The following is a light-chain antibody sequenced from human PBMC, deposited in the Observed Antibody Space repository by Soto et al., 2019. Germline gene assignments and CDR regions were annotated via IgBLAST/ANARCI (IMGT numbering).Light chain of an antibody. V-gene: IGLV2-14*01. CDR3: SSYTSSSTLGV. Sequence: QSALTQPASVSGAPGHSITISCTGTSSDVGGYNYVSWYQQHPGKAPKLMIYDVGNRPSGVSNRFSGSKSGNTASLTISGLQAEDEADYYCSSYTSSSTLGVFGTGTKVTVL. J-gene: IGLJ1*01. CDR1: SSDVGGYNY. CDR2: DVG.